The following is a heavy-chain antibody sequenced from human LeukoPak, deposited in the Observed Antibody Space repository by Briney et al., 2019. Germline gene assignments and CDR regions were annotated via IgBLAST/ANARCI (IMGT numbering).Heavy chain of an antibody. V-gene: IGHV1-2*02. D-gene: IGHD6-19*01. CDR2: INPHNGDT. CDR3: ARGVYSGWYTHNWLDS. J-gene: IGHJ5*01. CDR1: GYTFTSYY. Sequence: ASVKVPHKASGYTFTSYYIHWVRQAPGQGLEWMGWINPHNGDTNYEQMFQGRVTMTRDTSISTAYMELSSLRSDDTAVYYCARGVYSGWYTHNWLDSWGQGTLVIVSS.